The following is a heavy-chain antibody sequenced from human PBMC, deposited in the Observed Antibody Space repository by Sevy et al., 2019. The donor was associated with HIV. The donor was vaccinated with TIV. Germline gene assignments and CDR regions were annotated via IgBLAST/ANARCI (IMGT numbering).Heavy chain of an antibody. CDR2: LNHNSGGT. CDR3: ARTATSGWGEDY. Sequence: ASVKVSCKASGYTFTENFVHWVRQAPGQGLEWMGRLNHNSGGTDYAQKFQGRVTMTRDTSISTAYMELSGLRFDDTAVYYCARTATSGWGEDYWGQGTLVTVSS. CDR1: GYTFTENF. J-gene: IGHJ4*02. D-gene: IGHD6-19*01. V-gene: IGHV1-2*06.